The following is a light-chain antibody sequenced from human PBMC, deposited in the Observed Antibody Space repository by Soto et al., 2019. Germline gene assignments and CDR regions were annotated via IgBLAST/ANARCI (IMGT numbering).Light chain of an antibody. CDR3: AAWDDNLEGVL. CDR1: TSNIGSNT. CDR2: SNS. J-gene: IGLJ2*01. V-gene: IGLV1-44*01. Sequence: QSVLTQPPSVSETPGQRGVRSCSGSTSNIGSNTVNWYQQLPGTAPKAVIYSNSLRPSGVPDRFSGSKSGTSASLAISGLQSEDEADYYCAAWDDNLEGVLFGGGTKLTVL.